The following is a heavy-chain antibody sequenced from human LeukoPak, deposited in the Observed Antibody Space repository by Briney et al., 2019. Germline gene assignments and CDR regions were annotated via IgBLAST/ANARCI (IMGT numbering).Heavy chain of an antibody. J-gene: IGHJ4*02. V-gene: IGHV3-23*01. CDR2: IIGSGGST. CDR3: AKEQSSGWYV. Sequence: PGGSLRLSCAASGFTFSSYAMSWVRQAPGKGLEWVSAIIGSGGSTHYADSVKGRLTISRDNSKNTLYLQMNSLRAEDTAVYYCAKEQSSGWYVWGQGTLVTVSS. D-gene: IGHD6-19*01. CDR1: GFTFSSYA.